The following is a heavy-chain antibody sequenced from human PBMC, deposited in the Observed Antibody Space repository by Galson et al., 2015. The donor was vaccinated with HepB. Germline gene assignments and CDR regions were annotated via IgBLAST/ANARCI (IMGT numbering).Heavy chain of an antibody. V-gene: IGHV3-23*01. Sequence: SLRLSCAASGFTFSSYAMSWVRQAPGKGLEWVSAISGSGGSTYYADSVKGRFTISRDNSKNTLYLQMNSLRAEDTAVYYCAKGATGGSSWLPNWFDPWGQGTLVTVSS. CDR2: ISGSGGST. CDR1: GFTFSSYA. CDR3: AKGATGGSSWLPNWFDP. D-gene: IGHD6-13*01. J-gene: IGHJ5*02.